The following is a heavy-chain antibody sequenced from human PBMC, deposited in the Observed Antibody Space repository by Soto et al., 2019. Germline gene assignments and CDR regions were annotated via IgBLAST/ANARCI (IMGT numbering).Heavy chain of an antibody. Sequence: QVQLVQSGAEVKKPGSSVKVSCKASGGTFSSYAISWVRQAPGQGLEWMGGIIPIFGTANYAQKFQGRVTITADESTSTAYMELSSLRSEDTAVDYCASGITMVRGNYYYGMDVWGQGTTVTVSS. CDR3: ASGITMVRGNYYYGMDV. V-gene: IGHV1-69*01. D-gene: IGHD3-10*01. CDR1: GGTFSSYA. CDR2: IIPIFGTA. J-gene: IGHJ6*02.